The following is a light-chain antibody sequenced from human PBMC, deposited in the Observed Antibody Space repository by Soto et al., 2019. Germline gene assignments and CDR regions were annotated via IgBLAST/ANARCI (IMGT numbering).Light chain of an antibody. CDR3: QHYDSLPIT. V-gene: IGKV3-20*01. CDR2: GAS. Sequence: EIVWTQSPGTLSLSPGERATLSCRASQSVSSSYLAWYQQKPGQPPRLLIYGASSRATGIPDRFSGSGSGTDFTLTISRLEPEDFAVFYCQHYDSLPITFGQGTRLETK. J-gene: IGKJ5*01. CDR1: QSVSSSY.